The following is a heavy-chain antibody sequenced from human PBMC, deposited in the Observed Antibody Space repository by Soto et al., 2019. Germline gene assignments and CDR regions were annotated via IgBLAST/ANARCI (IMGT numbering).Heavy chain of an antibody. J-gene: IGHJ4*02. V-gene: IGHV1-2*06. Sequence: QVQLVQSGAEVKKPGASVKVSCKASGYTFIGYYIHWVRQAPGQGLEWMGRINPNSGEVTYGETFQGRVTMTRDTSNNNANRELSRLRSDDTAVYSCASDPPPLWDFAYWGKGTLVTVSS. CDR1: GYTFIGYY. CDR3: ASDPPPLWDFAY. D-gene: IGHD3-10*01. CDR2: INPNSGEV.